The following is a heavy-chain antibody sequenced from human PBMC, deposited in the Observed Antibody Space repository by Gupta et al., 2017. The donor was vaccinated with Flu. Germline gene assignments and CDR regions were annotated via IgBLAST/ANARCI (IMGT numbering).Heavy chain of an antibody. CDR3: ARVGPTGPLQF. J-gene: IGHJ4*02. D-gene: IGHD3-9*01. CDR2: VDPEDGEP. Sequence: WMRQAPGKGPEWVGLVDPEDGEPRYAEKFQGRVTITADTSTDKAYLEVSGLRSEDTAVFYCARVGPTGPLQFWGQGTLVTVSS. V-gene: IGHV1-69-2*01.